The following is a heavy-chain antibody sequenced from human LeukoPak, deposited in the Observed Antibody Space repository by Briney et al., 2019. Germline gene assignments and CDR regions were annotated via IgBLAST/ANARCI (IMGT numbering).Heavy chain of an antibody. D-gene: IGHD3-10*01. Sequence: GGSLRLSCAASGFTFSSYSMNWVRQAPGKGLEWVSSISSSSSYIYYADSVKGRFTISRDNAKNSLYLQMNSLRAEDTAVYYCARDRITMARGYAFDIWGQGTMVTVSS. V-gene: IGHV3-21*01. J-gene: IGHJ3*02. CDR2: ISSSSSYI. CDR1: GFTFSSYS. CDR3: ARDRITMARGYAFDI.